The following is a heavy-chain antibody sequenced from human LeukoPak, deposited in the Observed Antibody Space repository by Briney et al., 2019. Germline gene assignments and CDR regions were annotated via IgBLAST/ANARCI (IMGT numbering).Heavy chain of an antibody. V-gene: IGHV3-30*02. Sequence: GGSLRLSCVVSGFTLSDYGIHWVRQAPGRGLQWVAFIPYGGSHKYYADSVEGRFTISRDTSKNTLYLQMNSLRAEDTAVYYCAKVTIFGVVDYWGQGTLVTVSS. CDR1: GFTLSDYG. CDR2: IPYGGSHK. CDR3: AKVTIFGVVDY. J-gene: IGHJ4*02. D-gene: IGHD3-3*01.